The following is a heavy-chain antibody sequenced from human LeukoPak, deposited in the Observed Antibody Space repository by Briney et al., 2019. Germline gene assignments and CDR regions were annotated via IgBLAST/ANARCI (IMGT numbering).Heavy chain of an antibody. CDR3: ARGFGTSSYYYGMDV. CDR1: GGSISSGAHY. CDR2: IYYSGST. Sequence: SETLSLTCTVSGGSISSGAHYWSWIRQHPGKGLEWIGYIYYSGSTYYNPSLKSRVTMSVDTSKNQFSLKLSSVTAADTAVYYRARGFGTSSYYYGMDVWGQGTTVTVSS. V-gene: IGHV4-31*03. D-gene: IGHD3-10*01. J-gene: IGHJ6*02.